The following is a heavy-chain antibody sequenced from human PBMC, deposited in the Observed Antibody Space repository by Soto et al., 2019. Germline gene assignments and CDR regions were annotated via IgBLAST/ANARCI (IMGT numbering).Heavy chain of an antibody. CDR3: ARDLRKQPPDFTVDI. Sequence: GGALILSWAASGYTFRGYNLKWYRQAPGTALEWVSYITSSSSTIYYSDYAQGRLTPSRDNDRKSLYLQMNSLGAEDTAGYYYARDLRKQPPDFTVDICGQGTMVTVSS. CDR1: GYTFRGYN. CDR2: ITSSSSTI. D-gene: IGHD2-8*02. J-gene: IGHJ3*02. V-gene: IGHV3-48*01.